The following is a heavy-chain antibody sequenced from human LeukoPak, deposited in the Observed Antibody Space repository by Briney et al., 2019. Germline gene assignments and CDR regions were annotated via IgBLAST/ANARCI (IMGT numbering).Heavy chain of an antibody. CDR1: GFAFGNCG. D-gene: IGHD6-19*01. Sequence: SGRSLRLSCAASGFAFGNCGMHWVRQAPGKGLEWVAVITYDGNTKYYLDSVKGRFTISRDNSKNTLYPQMSSLRGEDTAVYYCTKDYSSGWYGGIDYWGQGALVTVSS. J-gene: IGHJ4*02. CDR3: TKDYSSGWYGGIDY. CDR2: ITYDGNTK. V-gene: IGHV3-30*18.